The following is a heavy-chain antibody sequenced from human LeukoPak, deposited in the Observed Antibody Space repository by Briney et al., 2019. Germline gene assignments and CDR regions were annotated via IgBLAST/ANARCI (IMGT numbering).Heavy chain of an antibody. Sequence: GGSLRLSCAASGFTFSSYAMSWVRQAPGKGLEWVSYISSNGKTIYYADSVKGRFTISRDNAKNSLYLQMTRLRAEDTAVYYCARIAKYYDFWSGYDDYWGQGTLVTVSS. CDR2: ISSNGKTI. V-gene: IGHV3-48*01. CDR3: ARIAKYYDFWSGYDDY. J-gene: IGHJ4*02. D-gene: IGHD3-3*01. CDR1: GFTFSSYA.